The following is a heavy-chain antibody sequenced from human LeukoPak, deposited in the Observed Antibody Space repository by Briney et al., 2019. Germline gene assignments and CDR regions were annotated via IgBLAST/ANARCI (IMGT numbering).Heavy chain of an antibody. CDR3: ARSYSRVATYYYGSGSYGY. CDR1: GGSFSGYY. CDR2: INHSGST. V-gene: IGHV4-34*01. J-gene: IGHJ4*02. Sequence: PSETLSLTCAVYGGSFSGYYWSWVRQPPGKGLEWIGEINHSGSTNYNPSLKSRVTISVDTSKNQFSLKLSSVTAADTAVYYCARSYSRVATYYYGSGSYGYWGQGTLVTVSS. D-gene: IGHD3-10*01.